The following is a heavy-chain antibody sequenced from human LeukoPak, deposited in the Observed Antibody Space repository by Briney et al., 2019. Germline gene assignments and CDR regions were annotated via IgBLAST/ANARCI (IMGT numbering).Heavy chain of an antibody. CDR1: GFTFSSYW. V-gene: IGHV3-23*01. CDR3: AKGPKIFYSSSG. D-gene: IGHD6-6*01. CDR2: ISGSGGST. Sequence: PGGSLRLSCAASGFTFSSYWMSWVRQAPGKGLEWVSAISGSGGSTYYADSVKGRFTISRDNSKNTLYLQMNSLRAEDTAVYYCAKGPKIFYSSSGRGQGTLVTVSS. J-gene: IGHJ4*02.